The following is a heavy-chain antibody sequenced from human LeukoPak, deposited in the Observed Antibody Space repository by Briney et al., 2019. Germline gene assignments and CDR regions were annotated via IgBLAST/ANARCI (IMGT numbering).Heavy chain of an antibody. CDR3: ARASYSYDINGWVPFDY. J-gene: IGHJ4*02. CDR2: IYTSGST. V-gene: IGHV4-61*02. D-gene: IGHD3-22*01. Sequence: SETLSLTCTVSGDSISSGDNYWSWIRQPAGKGLEWIGRIYTSGSTNYNPSLKSRVTISGDTSKNQFSLRLSSVTAADTPVYYCARASYSYDINGWVPFDYWGQGTLVTVSS. CDR1: GDSISSGDNY.